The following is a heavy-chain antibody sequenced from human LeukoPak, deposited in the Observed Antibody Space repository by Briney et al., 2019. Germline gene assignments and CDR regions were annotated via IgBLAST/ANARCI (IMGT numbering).Heavy chain of an antibody. CDR3: ARDLTTYGYCSTASCYSDAFDV. J-gene: IGHJ3*01. CDR1: GFTFSSYW. CDR2: INWSGDAA. Sequence: PGGSLRLSCAASGFTFSSYWMHWVRQAPGKGLQWVSGINWSGDAAGYGDSVKGRFTISRDNANNSLYLQMNSLRVEDTALYYCARDLTTYGYCSTASCYSDAFDVWGHGTMVTVSS. D-gene: IGHD2-2*01. V-gene: IGHV3-20*04.